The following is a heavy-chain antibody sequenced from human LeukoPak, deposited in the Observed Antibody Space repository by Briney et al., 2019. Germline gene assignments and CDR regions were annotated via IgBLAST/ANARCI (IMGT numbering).Heavy chain of an antibody. CDR2: ISGGCRTT. Sequence: GGSLRLSCAASGFTFSSSPMNWVRQAPGKGLEWVSYISGGCRTTYYADSVKGRFTISRDNAKKSLYLEINSLRVEDTAVFYCARDGESPGGAFDIWGQGTMVTVSS. V-gene: IGHV3-48*01. D-gene: IGHD7-27*01. CDR1: GFTFSSSP. CDR3: ARDGESPGGAFDI. J-gene: IGHJ3*02.